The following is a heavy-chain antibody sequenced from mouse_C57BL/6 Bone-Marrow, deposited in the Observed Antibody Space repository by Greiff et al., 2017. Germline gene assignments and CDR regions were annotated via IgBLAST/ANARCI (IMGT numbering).Heavy chain of an antibody. J-gene: IGHJ3*01. V-gene: IGHV7-3*01. CDR2: IRNKANGYTT. Sequence: EVNLVESGGGLVQPGGSLSLSCAASGFTFTDYYMSWVRQPPGKALEWLGFIRNKANGYTTEYSASVKGRFTISRDNSQSILYLQMNALRAEDSATYYCARPYGNFAWFAYWGQGTLVTVSA. CDR3: ARPYGNFAWFAY. D-gene: IGHD2-1*01. CDR1: GFTFTDYY.